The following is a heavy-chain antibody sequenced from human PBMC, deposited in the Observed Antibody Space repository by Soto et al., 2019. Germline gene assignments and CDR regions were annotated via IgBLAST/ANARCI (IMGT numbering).Heavy chain of an antibody. V-gene: IGHV3-21*01. CDR2: ISSSSSYI. Sequence: GGSLRLSCAASGFTFSSYSMNWVRQAPGKGLEWVSSISSSSSYIYYADSVKGRFTISRDNAKNSLYLQMNSLRAEDTAVYYCARDTGPGVPGYCSGGSCYPAGRWYFDLWGRGTLVTVSS. CDR3: ARDTGPGVPGYCSGGSCYPAGRWYFDL. J-gene: IGHJ2*01. CDR1: GFTFSSYS. D-gene: IGHD2-15*01.